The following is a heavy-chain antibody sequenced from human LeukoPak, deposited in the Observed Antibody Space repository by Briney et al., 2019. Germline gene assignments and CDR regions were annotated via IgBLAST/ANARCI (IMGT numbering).Heavy chain of an antibody. D-gene: IGHD1-26*01. V-gene: IGHV3-7*01. J-gene: IGHJ4*02. Sequence: GGSLRLSCVASRFTFSIYWMSWLRHAPGKGLEWLANIKQDGREEYYVDSVKGRFSISRDNAKNSLYLQMNSLRAEDTAVYYCARHPGGSGSYSDYWGQGTLVTVSS. CDR2: IKQDGREE. CDR1: RFTFSIYW. CDR3: ARHPGGSGSYSDY.